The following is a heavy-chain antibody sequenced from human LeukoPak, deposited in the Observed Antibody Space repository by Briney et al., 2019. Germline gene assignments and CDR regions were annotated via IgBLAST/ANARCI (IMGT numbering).Heavy chain of an antibody. V-gene: IGHV4-39*01. CDR2: MYYSGST. J-gene: IGHJ4*02. CDR1: GGSISNSSYY. CDR3: ARHGRMGTINPSY. D-gene: IGHD5-24*01. Sequence: SETLSLTCAVYGGSISNSSYYWGWIRQPPGKGLEWIVSMYYSGSTYYNPSLKSRTTISVYTSKNQFSLKLSSVTAADTAVYYCARHGRMGTINPSYWGQGTLVTVSS.